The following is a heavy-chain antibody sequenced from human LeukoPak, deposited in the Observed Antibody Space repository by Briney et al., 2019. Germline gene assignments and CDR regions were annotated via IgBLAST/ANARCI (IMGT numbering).Heavy chain of an antibody. D-gene: IGHD6-13*01. Sequence: SETLSLTCTVSGGSISSYYWSWIRQPPGKGLEWIGYIYYSGSTNYNPSLKSRVTISVDTSKNQFPLKLSSVTAADTAVYYCARESYSSSINWFDPWGQGTLVTVSS. V-gene: IGHV4-59*01. CDR1: GGSISSYY. J-gene: IGHJ5*02. CDR3: ARESYSSSINWFDP. CDR2: IYYSGST.